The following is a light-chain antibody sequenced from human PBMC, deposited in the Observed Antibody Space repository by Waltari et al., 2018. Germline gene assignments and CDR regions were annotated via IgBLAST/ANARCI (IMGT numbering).Light chain of an antibody. CDR2: DVS. CDR1: SSDVGGYNY. V-gene: IGLV2-11*01. J-gene: IGLJ3*02. Sequence: QSALTQPRSVSGSPGQSVTISCTGTSSDVGGYNYVSWYQQHPGKAPKLMIYDVSKRPSGVPDRFSGSKSGITASLTISWLQAEDEADYYCCSYAGSYTWVFGGGTKLTVL. CDR3: CSYAGSYTWV.